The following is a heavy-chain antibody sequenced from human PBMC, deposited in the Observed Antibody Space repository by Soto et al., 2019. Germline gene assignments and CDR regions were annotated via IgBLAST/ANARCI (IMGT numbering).Heavy chain of an antibody. CDR3: ARGLISYYYGSGSSVGNWFDP. V-gene: IGHV4-34*01. Sequence: QVQLQQWGAGLLKPSETLSLTCAVYGGSFSGYYWSWIRQPPGKGLEWIGEINHSGSTNYNPSLKSRVTISVDTSKNQFSLKLSSVTAADTAVYYCARGLISYYYGSGSSVGNWFDPWGQGTLVTVSS. D-gene: IGHD3-10*01. J-gene: IGHJ5*02. CDR2: INHSGST. CDR1: GGSFSGYY.